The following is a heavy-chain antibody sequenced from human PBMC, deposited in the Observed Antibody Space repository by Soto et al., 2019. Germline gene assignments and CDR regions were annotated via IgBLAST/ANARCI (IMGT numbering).Heavy chain of an antibody. CDR3: ARVGYSYGQYFDY. V-gene: IGHV4-4*02. CDR2: IYHSGST. CDR1: GGSISSSNW. J-gene: IGHJ4*02. D-gene: IGHD5-18*01. Sequence: SETLSLTCAVSGGSISSSNWWSWVRQPPGKGLEWIGEIYHSGSTNYNPSLKSRVTISVDKSKNQFSLKLSSVTAADTAVYYCARVGYSYGQYFDYWGQGTLVTVSS.